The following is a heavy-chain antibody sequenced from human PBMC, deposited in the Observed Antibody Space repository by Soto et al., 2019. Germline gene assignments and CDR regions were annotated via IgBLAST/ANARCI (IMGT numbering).Heavy chain of an antibody. Sequence: SETLSLTCTVSGGSVSSGSYYWSWIRQPPGKGLEWIGYIYYSGSTNYNPSLKSRVTISVDTSKNQFSLKLSPVTAADTAVYYCARGRYVWGSYNWFDPWGQGTLVTVSS. CDR3: ARGRYVWGSYNWFDP. V-gene: IGHV4-61*01. J-gene: IGHJ5*02. D-gene: IGHD3-16*01. CDR1: GGSVSSGSYY. CDR2: IYYSGST.